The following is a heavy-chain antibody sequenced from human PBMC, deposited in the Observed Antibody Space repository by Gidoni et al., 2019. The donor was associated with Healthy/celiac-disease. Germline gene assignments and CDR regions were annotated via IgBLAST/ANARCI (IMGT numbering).Heavy chain of an antibody. J-gene: IGHJ6*02. V-gene: IGHV4-59*01. CDR2: IYYSGST. CDR3: ARDRGYGMDV. CDR1: GGSISSYY. D-gene: IGHD3-16*01. Sequence: QVQLQESGPGLVKPSETLSLTCTVSGGSISSYYWSWIRQPPGKGLEWIGYIYYSGSTNYNPSLKSRVTISVDTSKNQFSLKLSSVTAADTAVYYCARDRGYGMDVWGQGTTVTVSS.